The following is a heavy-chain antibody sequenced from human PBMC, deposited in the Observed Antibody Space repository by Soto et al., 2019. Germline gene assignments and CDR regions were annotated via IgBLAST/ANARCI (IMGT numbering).Heavy chain of an antibody. CDR2: INHSGST. CDR3: ARIGDCNYRSTPFNYYYYGMDV. Sequence: SETLSLTCAVYGGSFSGYYWSWIRQPPGKGLEWIGEINHSGSTNYNPSLKSRVTISVDTSKNQFSLKLSSVTAADTAVYYCARIGDCNYRSTPFNYYYYGMDVWGQGTTVT. V-gene: IGHV4-34*01. D-gene: IGHD1-7*01. CDR1: GGSFSGYY. J-gene: IGHJ6*02.